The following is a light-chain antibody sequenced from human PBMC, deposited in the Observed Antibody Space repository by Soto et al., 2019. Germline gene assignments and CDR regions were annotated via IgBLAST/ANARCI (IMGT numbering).Light chain of an antibody. Sequence: QPVLTQPASVSGSPGQSITISCTGTSSDVGNYNLVSWYHQHPGKAPKLMIYEGSKRPSGVSNRFSGSKSGNTASLTISSLHAEDEADYYCCSYAGSSTYVFGAGTKITVL. CDR2: EGS. CDR3: CSYAGSSTYV. V-gene: IGLV2-23*01. CDR1: SSDVGNYNL. J-gene: IGLJ1*01.